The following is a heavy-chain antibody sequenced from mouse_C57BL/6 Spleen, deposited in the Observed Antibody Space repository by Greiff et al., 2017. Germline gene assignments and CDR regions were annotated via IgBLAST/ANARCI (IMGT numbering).Heavy chain of an antibody. CDR1: GYTFTDYN. V-gene: IGHV1-18*01. J-gene: IGHJ2*01. Sequence: EVQLQESGPELVKPGASVKIPCKASGYTFTDYNMDWVKQSHGKSLEWIGDINPNNGGTIYNKKFQGKATLTVDKSSSTAYMELRSLTSEDTAVYYCSRLDDGYSDYWGQGTTLTVSS. CDR3: SRLDDGYSDY. D-gene: IGHD2-3*01. CDR2: INPNNGGT.